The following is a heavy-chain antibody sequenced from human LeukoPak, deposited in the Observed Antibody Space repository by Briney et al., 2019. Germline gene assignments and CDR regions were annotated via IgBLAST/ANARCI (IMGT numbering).Heavy chain of an antibody. Sequence: GGSLRLSCAASGFTFSSYGMHWVRQAPGKGLEWVAVISYDGSNEYYADSVKGRFTISRDNSKNTLYLQMNSLRAEDTAVYYCANERIAAAGNSGFDYWGQGTLVTVSS. D-gene: IGHD6-13*01. V-gene: IGHV3-30*18. CDR1: GFTFSSYG. CDR3: ANERIAAAGNSGFDY. CDR2: ISYDGSNE. J-gene: IGHJ4*02.